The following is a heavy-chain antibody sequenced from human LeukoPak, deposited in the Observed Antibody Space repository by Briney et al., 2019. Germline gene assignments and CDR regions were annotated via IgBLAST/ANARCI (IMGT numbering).Heavy chain of an antibody. CDR2: IRYDGSNK. CDR1: GFTFSSYG. J-gene: IGHJ3*02. Sequence: GGSLRLSCAASGFTFSSYGMHWVRQAPGKGLEWVAFIRYDGSNKYYADSVKGRFNISRDNSKNTLYLQMNSLRAEDTAVYYCAKDLTGDDHDAFDIWGQGTMVTVSS. CDR3: AKDLTGDDHDAFDI. V-gene: IGHV3-30*02. D-gene: IGHD4-17*01.